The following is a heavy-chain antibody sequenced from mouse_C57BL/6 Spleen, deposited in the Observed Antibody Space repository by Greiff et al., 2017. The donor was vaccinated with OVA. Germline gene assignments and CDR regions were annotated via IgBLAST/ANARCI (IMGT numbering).Heavy chain of an antibody. J-gene: IGHJ1*03. Sequence: VQLQQSGAELVRPGASVKLSCTASGFTIKDDYMHWVKQRPEQGLEWIGWIDPENGDTEYASKFQGKATITADTSSNTAYLQLSSLTSEDTAVYYCTTDYYGSRGYWYFDVWGTGTTVTVSS. D-gene: IGHD1-1*01. CDR2: IDPENGDT. CDR1: GFTIKDDY. CDR3: TTDYYGSRGYWYFDV. V-gene: IGHV14-4*01.